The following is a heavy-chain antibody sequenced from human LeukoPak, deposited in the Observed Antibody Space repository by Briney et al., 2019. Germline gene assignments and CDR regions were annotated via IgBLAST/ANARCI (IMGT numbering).Heavy chain of an antibody. CDR1: GFTFTTYW. D-gene: IGHD3-10*01. J-gene: IGHJ4*02. Sequence: PGGSLRLSCAASGFTFTTYWMSWVRQAPGKGLEWVANIKQDGSEKYYVDSVKGRFTISRDNAKNSVYRQMNSLRAEDTAVYYCARLSEMLRGPGVIYYFEHWGQGTLVTVSS. V-gene: IGHV3-7*01. CDR3: ARLSEMLRGPGVIYYFEH. CDR2: IKQDGSEK.